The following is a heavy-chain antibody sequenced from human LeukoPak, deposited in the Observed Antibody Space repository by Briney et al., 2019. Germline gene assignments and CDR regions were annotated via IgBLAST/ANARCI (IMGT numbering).Heavy chain of an antibody. D-gene: IGHD2-2*01. CDR1: GGSFSGYY. J-gene: IGHJ6*03. CDR2: INHSGST. Sequence: SETLSLTCAVYGGSFSGYYWSWIRQPPGKGLEWIGEINHSGSTNYNPSLKSRVTISVDRSKNQFSLKLSSVTAADTAVYYCARGLGPAATFYMDVWGKGTTVTVSS. CDR3: ARGLGPAATFYMDV. V-gene: IGHV4-34*01.